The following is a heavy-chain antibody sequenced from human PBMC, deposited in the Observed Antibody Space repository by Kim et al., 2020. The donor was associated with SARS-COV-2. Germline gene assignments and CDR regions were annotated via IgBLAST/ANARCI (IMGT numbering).Heavy chain of an antibody. J-gene: IGHJ4*02. D-gene: IGHD6-13*01. Sequence: GGTTEYAASVKGRFTISRDDSKSIAYLQMNSLKTEDTAVYYCTRKQPSFDYWGQGTLVTVSS. V-gene: IGHV3-49*02. CDR2: GGTT. CDR3: TRKQPSFDY.